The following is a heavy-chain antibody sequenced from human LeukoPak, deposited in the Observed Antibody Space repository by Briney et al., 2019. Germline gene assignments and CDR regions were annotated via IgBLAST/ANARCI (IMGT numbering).Heavy chain of an antibody. CDR3: ARGITSSIAARPRRADAFDI. D-gene: IGHD6-6*01. J-gene: IGHJ3*02. CDR1: GYTFTSYG. V-gene: IGHV1-18*01. CDR2: ISAHNGNT. Sequence: ASVKVSCKASGYTFTSYGISWVRQAPGQGLEWMGWISAHNGNTNYAQKLQGRVTMTTDTSTSTAYMELRSLRSDDTAVYYCARGITSSIAARPRRADAFDIWGQGTMVTVSS.